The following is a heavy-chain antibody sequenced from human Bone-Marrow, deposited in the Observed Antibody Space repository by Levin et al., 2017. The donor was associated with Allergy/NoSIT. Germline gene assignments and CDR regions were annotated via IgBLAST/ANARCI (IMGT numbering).Heavy chain of an antibody. Sequence: PGGSLRLSCKGSGNSFTTSWIGWVRQMPGKGLEWMGMIYVSDSDTRYSPSFEGQVTISADKSLTTAYVQWSSLKVSDSAMYYCATTLGPVAGAFDCWGQGTLVSVSS. V-gene: IGHV5-51*01. CDR2: IYVSDSDT. CDR3: ATTLGPVAGAFDC. D-gene: IGHD6-19*01. CDR1: GNSFTTSW. J-gene: IGHJ4*02.